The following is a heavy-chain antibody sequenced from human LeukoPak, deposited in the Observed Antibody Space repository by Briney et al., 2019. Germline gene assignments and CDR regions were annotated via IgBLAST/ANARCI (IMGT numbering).Heavy chain of an antibody. CDR1: GFTFSSYG. D-gene: IGHD2-2*01. Sequence: GGSLRLSCAASGFTFSSYGMHWVRQAPGKGLEWVAFIRYDGSNKYYADSVKGRFTISRDNSKNTLYLQMNSLRAEDTAVYYCAKDYCSSTSCYAFDIWGQGTMVTVSS. V-gene: IGHV3-30*02. CDR3: AKDYCSSTSCYAFDI. CDR2: IRYDGSNK. J-gene: IGHJ3*02.